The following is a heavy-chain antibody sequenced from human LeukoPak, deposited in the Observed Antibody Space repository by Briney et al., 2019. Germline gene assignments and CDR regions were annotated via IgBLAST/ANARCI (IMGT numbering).Heavy chain of an antibody. CDR1: GYTFTSYG. V-gene: IGHV1-18*01. D-gene: IGHD2-15*01. CDR3: ARAYCSGGSCYSFSYYYYMAV. J-gene: IGHJ6*03. CDR2: IRAYNGNT. Sequence: GASVKVSCKASGYTFTSYGISWVRQAPGQGLEWMGWIRAYNGNTNYAQKLQGRVTMTTDTSTSTAYMELRSLRSDDTAVYYCARAYCSGGSCYSFSYYYYMAVWGKGTTVTVSS.